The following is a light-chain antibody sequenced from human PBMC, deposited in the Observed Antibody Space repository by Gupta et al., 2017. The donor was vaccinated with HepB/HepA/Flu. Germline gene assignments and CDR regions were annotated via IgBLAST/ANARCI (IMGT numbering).Light chain of an antibody. V-gene: IGKV3-11*01. J-gene: IGKJ1*01. Sequence: EIVLTQSPATLSLSPGERATLSCRASQSVSNYLTWYQQKPGQAPRLLIYDTSIRATGIPARFRGSGFGTDFTLTISSLEPEDCAVYYCQQRNDWPPGAFGQGTKVEIK. CDR3: QQRNDWPPGA. CDR1: QSVSNY. CDR2: DTS.